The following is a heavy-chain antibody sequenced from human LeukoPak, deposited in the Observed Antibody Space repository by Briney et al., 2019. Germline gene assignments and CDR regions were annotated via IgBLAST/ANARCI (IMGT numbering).Heavy chain of an antibody. CDR2: IDHSGRT. CDR3: GRDRPTGYYDY. Sequence: PSETLSLTCTVSSYSISSGYYWGWIRQPPGKGLEWIGSIDHSGRTYHHPSLKSRVAISVDTSKNQFSLKLSSVTAADTAVYFCGRDRPTGYYDYWGQGILVTVSS. V-gene: IGHV4-38-2*02. D-gene: IGHD3-9*01. J-gene: IGHJ4*02. CDR1: SYSISSGYY.